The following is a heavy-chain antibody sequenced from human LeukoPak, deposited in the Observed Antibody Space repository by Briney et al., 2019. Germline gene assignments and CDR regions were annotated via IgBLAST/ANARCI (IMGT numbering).Heavy chain of an antibody. Sequence: SETLSLTCTVSGGSISSSSHYWGWIRQPPGKGLEWIGSIYYSGTTYYNPSLKSRVTISVDTSKNQFSLKLSSVTAADTAVYYCTRRPSIDSGSLHWGQGTLVTVSS. J-gene: IGHJ1*01. CDR3: TRRPSIDSGSLH. D-gene: IGHD1-26*01. CDR1: GGSISSSSHY. V-gene: IGHV4-39*07. CDR2: IYYSGTT.